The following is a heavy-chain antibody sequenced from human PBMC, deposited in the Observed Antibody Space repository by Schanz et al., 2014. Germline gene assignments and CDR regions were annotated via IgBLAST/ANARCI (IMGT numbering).Heavy chain of an antibody. Sequence: QVQLVESGGGVVQPGGSLRLSCAASGFAFRNYGMHWARQAPGKGPEWVALISYDGSNKYYTDSVKGRFTISRDNSKNTLYLQMNSLRAEDAAVYYCASWDEYTYGDGRYFYYGMDVWGQGTTVTVSS. CDR3: ASWDEYTYGDGRYFYYGMDV. CDR2: ISYDGSNK. D-gene: IGHD4-17*01. V-gene: IGHV3-30*19. J-gene: IGHJ6*02. CDR1: GFAFRNYG.